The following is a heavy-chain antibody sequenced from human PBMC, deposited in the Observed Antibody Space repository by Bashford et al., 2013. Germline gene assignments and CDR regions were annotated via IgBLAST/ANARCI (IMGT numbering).Heavy chain of an antibody. Sequence: ASVKVSCKASGYTFTSYDINWVRQATGQGLEWMGWMNPNSGKTGFAQKFQGRVTMTRNTSISTAYMELSSLRSEDTAVYYCARGKRLLVVEWTENYYYYGMNVWGQGTTVTVSS. V-gene: IGHV1-8*01. CDR1: GYTFTSYD. CDR2: MNPNSGKT. D-gene: IGHD2-15*01. CDR3: ARGKRLLVVEWTENYYYYGMNV. J-gene: IGHJ6*02.